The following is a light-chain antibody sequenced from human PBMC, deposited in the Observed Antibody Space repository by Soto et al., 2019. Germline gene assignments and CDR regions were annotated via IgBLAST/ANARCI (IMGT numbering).Light chain of an antibody. CDR1: QSVASSY. V-gene: IGKV3-20*01. CDR3: HHFGSLPES. Sequence: EVALTQSPGTLSLSPGERVTLSCRASQSVASSYLAWYQQKPGRAPRLLFYSASSRATGIPDRFSGSGSGTDFTLTISRLEPEDFAVYYCHHFGSLPESFGQGTNVE. CDR2: SAS. J-gene: IGKJ1*01.